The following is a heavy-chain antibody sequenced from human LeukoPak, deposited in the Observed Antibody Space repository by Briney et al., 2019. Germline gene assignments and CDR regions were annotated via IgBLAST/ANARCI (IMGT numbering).Heavy chain of an antibody. CDR3: EREREDCSSSSCYEEFDC. D-gene: IGHD2-2*01. CDR1: GFTFSSYE. Sequence: GGSLRLSCVASGFTFSSYEMIWIRQAPGKGLEWVSYISGSGSTTYYADSVRGLFTTSRDNAENSLYLQMNNLRAEDTAIYYCEREREDCSSSSCYEEFDCWGQGTLVTVSS. V-gene: IGHV3-48*03. J-gene: IGHJ4*02. CDR2: ISGSGSTT.